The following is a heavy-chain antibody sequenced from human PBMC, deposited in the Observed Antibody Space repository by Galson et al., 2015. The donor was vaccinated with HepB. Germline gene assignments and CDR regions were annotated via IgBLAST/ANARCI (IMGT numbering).Heavy chain of an antibody. CDR2: ISGNGIST. D-gene: IGHD2-15*01. J-gene: IGHJ4*02. CDR3: ARGEVVDY. V-gene: IGHV3-23*01. Sequence: SLRLSCAVSGFTFKNYAMTWVRQAPGKGLEWVSSISGNGISTYYADSVKGRFTISRDNAKNSLYLQMNSLRAEDTAVYYCARGEVVDYWGQGTLVTVSS. CDR1: GFTFKNYA.